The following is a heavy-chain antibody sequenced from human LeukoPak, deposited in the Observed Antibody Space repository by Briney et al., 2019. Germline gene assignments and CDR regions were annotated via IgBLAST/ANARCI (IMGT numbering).Heavy chain of an antibody. V-gene: IGHV3-30*02. D-gene: IGHD3-10*01. CDR3: AKGLDYPPYYYYCMDV. CDR2: IRYDGSNK. Sequence: PGGSLRLSCAASGFTFSSYGVHWVRQAPGKGLEWVAFIRYDGSNKYYADSVKGRFTISRDNSKNTLYLQMNSLRAEDTAVYYCAKGLDYPPYYYYCMDVWGKGTTVTVSS. J-gene: IGHJ6*03. CDR1: GFTFSSYG.